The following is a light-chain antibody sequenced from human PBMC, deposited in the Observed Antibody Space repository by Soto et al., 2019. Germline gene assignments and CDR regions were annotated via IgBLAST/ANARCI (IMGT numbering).Light chain of an antibody. Sequence: EIVLTQSPATLSVSPGERATLSCRASQSVSRYLAWYQQKTGQAPRLLIYDASNRATGIPDRLSGIVSGTDFTLTISSLEPEEVAVYYGQQRSNWPRTFGQGTKVDIK. V-gene: IGKV3-11*01. CDR2: DAS. CDR1: QSVSRY. CDR3: QQRSNWPRT. J-gene: IGKJ1*01.